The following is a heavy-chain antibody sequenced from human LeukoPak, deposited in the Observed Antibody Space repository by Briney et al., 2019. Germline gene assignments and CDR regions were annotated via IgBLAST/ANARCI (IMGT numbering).Heavy chain of an antibody. CDR2: ISGSSFM. J-gene: IGHJ5*02. CDR3: ARDYYDSSGSSWFDP. CDR1: GFTFSRYS. Sequence: KTGGSLRLSCAASGFTFSRYSMNWVRQAPGKGLEWVSSISGSSFMYYADSVKGRFTISRDNAKNSLYLQMNSLRAKDTALYYCARDYYDSSGSSWFDPWGQGTLVTVSS. D-gene: IGHD3-22*01. V-gene: IGHV3-21*01.